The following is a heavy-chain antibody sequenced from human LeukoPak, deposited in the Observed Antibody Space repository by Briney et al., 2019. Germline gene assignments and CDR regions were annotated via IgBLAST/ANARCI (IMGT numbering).Heavy chain of an antibody. Sequence: GGSLRLSCAASGFTLSYHWMHWVRQAPGKGLVWVARINTDGMTTNYADSVNGRFTISRDNAKNTIYLQMNSLRAEDTPLYFCARTIRAATGNDYWGQGTLVTVSS. D-gene: IGHD6-13*01. J-gene: IGHJ4*02. V-gene: IGHV3-74*01. CDR2: INTDGMTT. CDR1: GFTLSYHW. CDR3: ARTIRAATGNDY.